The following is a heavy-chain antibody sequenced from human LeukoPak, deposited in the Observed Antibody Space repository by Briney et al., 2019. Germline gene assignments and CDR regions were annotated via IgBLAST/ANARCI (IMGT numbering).Heavy chain of an antibody. CDR3: AILCSGGSGCTDTFDY. D-gene: IGHD2-15*01. CDR1: GDSVSSNSAA. J-gene: IGHJ4*02. V-gene: IGHV6-1*01. Sequence: SPTLSLTCAISGDSVSSNSAAWNWLRQSPSRGLEWLGRTYYRSKWYNDYAVSVKSRITINSDTSKNQFSLQLNSVTPECAAMYCWAILCSGGSGCTDTFDYCNRETLVTVSS. CDR2: TYYRSKWYN.